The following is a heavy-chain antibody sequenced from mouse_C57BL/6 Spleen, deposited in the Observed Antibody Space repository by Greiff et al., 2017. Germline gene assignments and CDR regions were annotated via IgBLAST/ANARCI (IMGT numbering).Heavy chain of an antibody. CDR1: GYAFSSYW. CDR3: AKFYYDGSSYDWYIDV. CDR2: IYPGDGDT. Sequence: VQLQESGAELVKPGASVKISCKASGYAFSSYWMNWVKQRHGKGLEWIGQIYPGDGDTNYNGKFKGKATLNADTSSSTAYMQLSSLPSADSAVYFVAKFYYDGSSYDWYIDVWGTGTTVTVSS. D-gene: IGHD1-1*01. V-gene: IGHV1-80*01. J-gene: IGHJ1*03.